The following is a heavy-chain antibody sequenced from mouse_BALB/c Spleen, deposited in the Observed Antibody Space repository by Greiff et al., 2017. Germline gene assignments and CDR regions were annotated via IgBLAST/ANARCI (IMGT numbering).Heavy chain of an antibody. J-gene: IGHJ4*01. CDR3: ARDHYGNYEYAMDY. CDR1: GFTFSDYY. V-gene: IGHV5-4*02. Sequence: DVMLVESGGGLVKPGGSLKLSCAASGFTFSDYYMYWVRQTPEKRLEWVATISDGGSYTYYPDSVKGRFTISRDNAKNNLYLQMSSLKSEDTAMYYCARDHYGNYEYAMDYWGQGTSVTVSS. CDR2: ISDGGSYT. D-gene: IGHD2-1*01.